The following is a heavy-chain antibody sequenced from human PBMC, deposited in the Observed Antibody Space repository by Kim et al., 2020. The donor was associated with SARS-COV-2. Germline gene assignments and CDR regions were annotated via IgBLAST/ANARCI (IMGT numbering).Heavy chain of an antibody. J-gene: IGHJ4*02. D-gene: IGHD2-2*01. CDR3: AKDQDQLPTFYFDY. Sequence: GGSLRLSCAASGFTFSSYAMSWVLQAPGKGLEWVSAISGSGGSTYYADSVKGRLTISRDNSKNTLYLQTNILRAEVTAVYYCAKDQDQLPTFYFDYWGQGALVTVSS. CDR2: ISGSGGST. V-gene: IGHV3-23*01. CDR1: GFTFSSYA.